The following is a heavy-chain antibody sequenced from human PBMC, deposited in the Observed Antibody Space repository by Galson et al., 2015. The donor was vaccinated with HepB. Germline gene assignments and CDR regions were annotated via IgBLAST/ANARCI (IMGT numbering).Heavy chain of an antibody. D-gene: IGHD3-10*01. V-gene: IGHV3-53*01. CDR2: IYSGGST. Sequence: SLRLSCAASGFTVSSNYMSWVRQAPGKGLEWVSVIYSGGSTYYADSVKGRFTISRDNSKNTLYLQMNSLRAEDTAVYYCARCPKLWFATLDWYFDLWGRGTLVTVSS. CDR3: ARCPKLWFATLDWYFDL. J-gene: IGHJ2*01. CDR1: GFTVSSNY.